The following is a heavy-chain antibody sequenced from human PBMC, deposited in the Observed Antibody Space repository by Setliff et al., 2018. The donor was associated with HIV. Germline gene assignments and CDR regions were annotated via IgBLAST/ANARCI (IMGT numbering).Heavy chain of an antibody. CDR2: INPSGGST. CDR1: GYTFTSYY. J-gene: IGHJ5*02. Sequence: ASVKVSCKASGYTFTSYYMHWVRQAPGQGLEWMGIINPSGGSTSYAQKFQGRVTMTRDTSVTTAYMDLSGLTSDDTAVYYCARDTNPLDPNFWSGYSRGWFDPWGQGTLVTVSS. CDR3: ARDTNPLDPNFWSGYSRGWFDP. D-gene: IGHD3-3*01. V-gene: IGHV1-46*01.